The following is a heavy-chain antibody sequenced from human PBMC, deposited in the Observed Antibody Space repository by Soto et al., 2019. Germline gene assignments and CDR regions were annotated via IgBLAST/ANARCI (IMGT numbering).Heavy chain of an antibody. J-gene: IGHJ5*02. CDR3: AKDLLGVVAAMAS. CDR2: ISYDGSNK. D-gene: IGHD2-15*01. Sequence: GGSLSLSCAASGLTFSSYGMHWVRQAPGKGLEWVAVISYDGSNKYYADSVKGRFTISRDNSKNTLYLQMNSLRAEDTAVYYCAKDLLGVVAAMASWGQGTLVTVSS. CDR1: GLTFSSYG. V-gene: IGHV3-30*18.